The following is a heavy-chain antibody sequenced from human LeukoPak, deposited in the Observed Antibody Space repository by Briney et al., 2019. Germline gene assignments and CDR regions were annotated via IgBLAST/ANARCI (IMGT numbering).Heavy chain of an antibody. Sequence: ASVEVSCKASGYTFTNYYIHWVRQAPGQGLEWMGIINPSGGSTTYAQKFQGRLTLTRDTSTSTVYMELRSLRSEDTAVYSCVREAVAGTLGYWGQGTLVTVSS. CDR1: GYTFTNYY. D-gene: IGHD6-19*01. V-gene: IGHV1-46*01. J-gene: IGHJ4*02. CDR2: INPSGGST. CDR3: VREAVAGTLGY.